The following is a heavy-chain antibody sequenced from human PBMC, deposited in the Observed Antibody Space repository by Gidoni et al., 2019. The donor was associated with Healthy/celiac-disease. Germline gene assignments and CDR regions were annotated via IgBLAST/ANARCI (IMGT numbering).Heavy chain of an antibody. D-gene: IGHD3-22*01. CDR2: IYYSGST. CDR1: GGSISSSSYY. V-gene: IGHV4-39*01. J-gene: IGHJ3*02. CDR3: ARQGVVVVWDAFDI. Sequence: QLQLQESGPGLVKPSETLSLTCTVSGGSISSSSYYWGWIRQPPGKGLEWIGSIYYSGSTYYNPSLKSRVTISVDTSKNQFSLKLSSVTAADTAVYYCARQGVVVVWDAFDIWGQGTMVTVSS.